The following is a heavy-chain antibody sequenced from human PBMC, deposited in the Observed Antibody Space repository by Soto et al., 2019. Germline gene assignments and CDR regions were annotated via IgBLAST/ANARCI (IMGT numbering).Heavy chain of an antibody. V-gene: IGHV3-9*01. CDR3: AKDIGYLRYYFDY. CDR1: GFTFEDYA. Sequence: PWGSLRLSCAASGFTFEDYAMRWVRQAPGKGLEWVSGISWNSGSIGYADSVKGRFTISRDNAKNSLYLQMDSLRVEDTDLYYCAKDIGYLRYYFDYWGQGTLVNVSS. J-gene: IGHJ4*02. D-gene: IGHD1-1*01. CDR2: ISWNSGSI.